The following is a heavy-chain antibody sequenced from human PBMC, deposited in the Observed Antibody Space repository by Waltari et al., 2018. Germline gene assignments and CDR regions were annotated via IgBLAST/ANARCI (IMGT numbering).Heavy chain of an antibody. V-gene: IGHV3-23*01. CDR3: ARVHSLGQYDSNGQESNFDH. CDR1: GFTFSSYS. D-gene: IGHD3-16*01. Sequence: VALFGSGGGLVKPGGFLRLSCAASGFTFSSYSMGWVRQAPGKGLGWVSAYSGSGGSTYYADSVKGRFTISRDNSKNTLYLQMNSLRAEDTAVYSCARVHSLGQYDSNGQESNFDHWGQGALVTVSS. J-gene: IGHJ4*02. CDR2: YSGSGGST.